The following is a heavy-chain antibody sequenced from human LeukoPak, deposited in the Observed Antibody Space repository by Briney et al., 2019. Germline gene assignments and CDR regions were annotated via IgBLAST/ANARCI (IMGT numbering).Heavy chain of an antibody. D-gene: IGHD3-22*01. CDR1: GFTFSTYD. CDR3: ARNYYDSSGYQYYFDY. Sequence: GGSLRLSCVASGFTFSTYDMNWVRQAPGKGLESLAYISNSGSTIYYADSVKGRFTISRDNAKNSLYLQMNRLRAADTAVYYCARNYYDSSGYQYYFDYWGQGTLVSVSS. CDR2: ISNSGSTI. V-gene: IGHV3-48*03. J-gene: IGHJ4*02.